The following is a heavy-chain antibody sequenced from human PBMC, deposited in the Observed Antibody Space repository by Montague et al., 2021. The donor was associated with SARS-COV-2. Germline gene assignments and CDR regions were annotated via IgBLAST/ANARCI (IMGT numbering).Heavy chain of an antibody. D-gene: IGHD2-8*01. Sequence: TLSLTCTVPGGSISSGGYYWGWIRQHPEKGLEWIGYIYYSGSTYYNPSLKSRVTLSVDTSKNQFSLKLSSVTAADTAVYYCARAKGFLVLMVYVMGAFDIWGQGTMVTVSS. J-gene: IGHJ3*02. CDR2: IYYSGST. CDR1: GGSISSGGYY. V-gene: IGHV4-31*03. CDR3: ARAKGFLVLMVYVMGAFDI.